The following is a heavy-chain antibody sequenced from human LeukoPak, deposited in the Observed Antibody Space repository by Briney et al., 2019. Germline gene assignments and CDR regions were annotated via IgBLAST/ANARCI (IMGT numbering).Heavy chain of an antibody. Sequence: PSETLSLTCTVSGGSISSGSYYWSWIRQPAGKGLEWIGRIYTSGSTNYNPSLKSRVTISVDTSKNQFSLKLSSVTAADTAVYYCARGAYYYDSSGYYGQFDYWGQGTLVTVSS. V-gene: IGHV4-61*02. CDR1: GGSISSGSYY. D-gene: IGHD3-22*01. CDR3: ARGAYYYDSSGYYGQFDY. CDR2: IYTSGST. J-gene: IGHJ4*02.